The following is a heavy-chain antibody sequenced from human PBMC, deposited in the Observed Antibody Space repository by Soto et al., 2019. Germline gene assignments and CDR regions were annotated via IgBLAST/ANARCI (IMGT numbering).Heavy chain of an antibody. CDR1: GFTFSSYA. D-gene: IGHD3-9*01. CDR2: VSYDGRNK. CDR3: AVLRYDIYLSYYITMDV. Sequence: QVQLVESGGGVVQPGRSLRLSFAVSGFTFSSYAMHWVRQAPGKGLECVAVVSYDGRNKYYADSVKGRFAISRDNSQNKMYLQMNSLRVEDTAVYYCAVLRYDIYLSYYITMDVWGQGTTVTVSS. V-gene: IGHV3-30*09. J-gene: IGHJ6*02.